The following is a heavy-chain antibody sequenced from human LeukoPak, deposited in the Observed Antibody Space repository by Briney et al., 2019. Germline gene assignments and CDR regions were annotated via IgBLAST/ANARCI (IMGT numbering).Heavy chain of an antibody. D-gene: IGHD3-9*01. J-gene: IGHJ4*02. CDR1: GFTSSSYG. V-gene: IGHV3-30*18. CDR2: ISYDGSNK. CDR3: AKGPSYDILTGIFDY. Sequence: GGSLRLSCAASGFTSSSYGMHWVRQAPGKGLEWVAVISYDGSNKYYADSVKGRFTISRDNSKNTLYLQMNSLRAEDTAVYYCAKGPSYDILTGIFDYWGQGTLVTVSS.